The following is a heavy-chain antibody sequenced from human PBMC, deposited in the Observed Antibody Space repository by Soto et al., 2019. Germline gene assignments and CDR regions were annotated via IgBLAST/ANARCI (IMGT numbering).Heavy chain of an antibody. J-gene: IGHJ5*02. CDR3: ARAGINWLDP. CDR1: GFNFKTAG. Sequence: QMHLVESGGGVVQPGGALRLSCAASGFNFKTAGMHWVRQAPGKGLEWLALISYGGHKTHYAESVKGRFTVSRDNANDMLFLQMNSLTTEDTALYYCARAGINWLDPWGQGTLVIVSS. CDR2: ISYGGHKT. D-gene: IGHD2-21*01. V-gene: IGHV3-30*03.